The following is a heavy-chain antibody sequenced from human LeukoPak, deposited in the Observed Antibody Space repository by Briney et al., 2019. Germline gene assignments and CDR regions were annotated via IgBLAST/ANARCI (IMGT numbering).Heavy chain of an antibody. CDR1: GGSISSYY. V-gene: IGHV4-59*01. J-gene: IGHJ3*02. CDR3: ARSDYHNSGSHTVFDAFDI. CDR2: IDDSGNT. D-gene: IGHD3-10*01. Sequence: SETLSLTCTVSGGSISSYYWSWIRQPPGKGLEWISYIDDSGNTNYNPSLKSQVTISVDKSKNQFSLKLSFVTAADTAMYYCARSDYHNSGSHTVFDAFDIWGQGTRVTVSS.